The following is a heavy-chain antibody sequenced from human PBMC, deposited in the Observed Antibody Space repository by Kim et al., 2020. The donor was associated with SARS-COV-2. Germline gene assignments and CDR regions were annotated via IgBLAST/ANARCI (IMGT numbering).Heavy chain of an antibody. Sequence: SKHYGGTTKDAASVKGRFTISRAYSKSIAYLQMNSLKTEDTAVYYCTGMGAWGQGTLVTFSS. CDR3: TGMGA. D-gene: IGHD3-10*01. J-gene: IGHJ5*02. CDR2: SKHYGGTT. V-gene: IGHV3-49*02.